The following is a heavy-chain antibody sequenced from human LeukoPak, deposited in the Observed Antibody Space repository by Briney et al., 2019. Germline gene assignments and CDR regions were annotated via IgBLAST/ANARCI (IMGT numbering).Heavy chain of an antibody. D-gene: IGHD5-18*01. CDR1: GGSISSISYY. CDR3: ARVGYSYGYFNFDY. J-gene: IGHJ4*02. Sequence: SETLSLTCTVSGGSISSISYYWGWIRQPPGKGLEWIGSIYYSGSTSYNPSLESRVTISVDTSKNQFSLKLSSVTAADTAVYYCARVGYSYGYFNFDYWGQGTLVTVSS. CDR2: IYYSGST. V-gene: IGHV4-39*07.